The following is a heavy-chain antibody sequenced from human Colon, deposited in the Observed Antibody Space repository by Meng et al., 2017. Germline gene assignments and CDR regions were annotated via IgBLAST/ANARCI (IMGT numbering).Heavy chain of an antibody. CDR1: GGSLHGHF. CDR2: IYTSGTT. V-gene: IGHV4-4*07. J-gene: IGHJ4*02. D-gene: IGHD6-13*01. Sequence: GSLRLSCTVSGGSLHGHFWSWIRQLAGKGLEWIRRIYTSGTTNYNPSLKSRVTMSIDTSRTHFSLKVSSVTAADTAVYYCVRMTRDSSNWYVDFWGQGTLVTVSS. CDR3: VRMTRDSSNWYVDF.